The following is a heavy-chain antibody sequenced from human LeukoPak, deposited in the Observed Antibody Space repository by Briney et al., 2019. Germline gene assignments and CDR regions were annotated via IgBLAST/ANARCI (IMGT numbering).Heavy chain of an antibody. CDR2: ISSSGSTI. J-gene: IGHJ5*02. D-gene: IGHD3-10*01. Sequence: PGGSLRLSCAASGFTFSSYEMNWVRQAPGKGLEWVSYISSSGSTIYYADSVKGRFTISRDNAKNSLYLQMNSLRAEDTAVSYCARDRGYYGSGSFDPWGQGTLVTVSS. CDR1: GFTFSSYE. V-gene: IGHV3-48*03. CDR3: ARDRGYYGSGSFDP.